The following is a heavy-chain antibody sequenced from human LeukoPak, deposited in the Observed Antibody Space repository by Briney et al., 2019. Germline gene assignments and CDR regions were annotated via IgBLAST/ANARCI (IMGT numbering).Heavy chain of an antibody. V-gene: IGHV1-18*01. Sequence: GASVKVSCKASGYTFTSYGISWVRQAPGQGLEWMGWISAYNGNTNYAQKIQSSVTVTAHTSASIAYMERRSLRSDGAAVYYCARGRVGGVSNWFDPWGEGTLVTVSS. CDR2: ISAYNGNT. CDR3: ARGRVGGVSNWFDP. J-gene: IGHJ5*02. CDR1: GYTFTSYG. D-gene: IGHD3-16*01.